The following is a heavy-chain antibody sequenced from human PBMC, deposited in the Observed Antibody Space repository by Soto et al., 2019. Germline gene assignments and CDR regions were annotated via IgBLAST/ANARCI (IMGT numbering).Heavy chain of an antibody. D-gene: IGHD3-10*02. CDR1: GFTFSSYS. Sequence: GGSLRLSCAASGFTFSSYSMNWVRQAPGKGLEWVSSISSSSSYIYYAESVKGRFTISRDNAKNSLYLQMNSLRAEDTAVYYCARDPLGSMFPPDGMDVWGQGTTVTVSS. J-gene: IGHJ6*02. V-gene: IGHV3-21*01. CDR3: ARDPLGSMFPPDGMDV. CDR2: ISSSSSYI.